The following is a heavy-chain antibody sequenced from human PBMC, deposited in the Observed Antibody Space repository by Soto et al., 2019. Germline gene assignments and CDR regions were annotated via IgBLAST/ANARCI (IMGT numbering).Heavy chain of an antibody. CDR1: GGTISSYW. CDR2: IYSSGIT. Sequence: SETLSLTCTVSGGTISSYWWSWIRQPPGKGLEWIGYIYSSGITYYNPSLKSRVTISVDTSKNQFSLKLSSVTAADTAVYYCARGLYYYDGSGYSKSFDYWGQGTLVTVSS. CDR3: ARGLYYYDGSGYSKSFDY. D-gene: IGHD3-22*01. V-gene: IGHV4-59*01. J-gene: IGHJ4*02.